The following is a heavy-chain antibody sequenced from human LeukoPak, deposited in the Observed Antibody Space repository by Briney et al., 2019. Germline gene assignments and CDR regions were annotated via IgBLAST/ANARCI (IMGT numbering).Heavy chain of an antibody. Sequence: GGSLRLSCAASGFAFGSYGMSWVRQAPGKGLEWVSTISGSGGSTYYADSVKGRFTISRDNSKNTLYLQMNSLRAEDTAVYYRAKVVWSQLASYFDYWGQGTLVTVSS. CDR1: GFAFGSYG. D-gene: IGHD6-6*01. CDR2: ISGSGGST. J-gene: IGHJ4*02. V-gene: IGHV3-23*01. CDR3: AKVVWSQLASYFDY.